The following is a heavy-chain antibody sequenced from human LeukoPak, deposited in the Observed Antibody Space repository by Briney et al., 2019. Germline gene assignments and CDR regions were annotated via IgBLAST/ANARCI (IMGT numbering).Heavy chain of an antibody. D-gene: IGHD5-24*01. CDR3: ARDGDGYNYFDY. Sequence: RRSLRLSWAAPGFTFSSYAMHWVRQAPGKGLEWEAVKPYDGSNKYYAASVKGRFTISRDNSKNTLYLQMTSLRAEDTAVYYCARDGDGYNYFDYWGQGTLVTVSS. J-gene: IGHJ4*02. CDR2: KPYDGSNK. V-gene: IGHV3-30*04. CDR1: GFTFSSYA.